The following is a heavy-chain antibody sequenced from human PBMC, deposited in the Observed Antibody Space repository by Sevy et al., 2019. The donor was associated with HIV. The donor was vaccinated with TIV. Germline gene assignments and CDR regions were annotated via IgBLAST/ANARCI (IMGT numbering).Heavy chain of an antibody. CDR2: INWNGGST. D-gene: IGHD5-18*01. J-gene: IGHJ6*02. V-gene: IGHV3-20*04. CDR1: GFTFDDYG. CDR3: ARHGYGYDYHALLDYYYGMDV. Sequence: GGSLRLSCAASGFTFDDYGMSWVRQAPGKGLEWVSGINWNGGSTGYADSVKGRFTISRDNAKNSLYLQVNSMRAEDTALYYCARHGYGYDYHALLDYYYGMDVWGQGTTVTVSS.